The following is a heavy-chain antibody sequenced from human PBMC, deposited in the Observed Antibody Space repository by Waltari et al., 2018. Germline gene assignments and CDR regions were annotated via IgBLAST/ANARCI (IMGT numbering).Heavy chain of an antibody. J-gene: IGHJ4*02. CDR2: ISGGGYPI. D-gene: IGHD1-26*01. CDR1: GFRFRSYG. Sequence: EVQLVESGGGLVQPGGSLRRSCAASGFRFRSYGMNWVRQAPGKGLEWVAHISGGGYPIYYADSVKGRFTISRDNAKNSLFLQMNGLRAEDTAVYYCAPMGASRLTWTDWGQGTLVTVSS. CDR3: APMGASRLTWTD. V-gene: IGHV3-48*01.